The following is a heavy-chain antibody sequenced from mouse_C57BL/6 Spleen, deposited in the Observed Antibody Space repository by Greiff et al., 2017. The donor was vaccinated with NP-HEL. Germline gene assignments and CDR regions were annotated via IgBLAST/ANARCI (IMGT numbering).Heavy chain of an antibody. Sequence: EVQLVESGPELVKPGASVKMSCKASGYTFTDYNMHWVKQSHGKSLEWIGYINPNNGGTSYNQKFKGKATLTVNKSSSTAYMELRSLTSEDSPVYYCARFSSRAWFAYWGQGTLVTVSA. CDR2: INPNNGGT. CDR1: GYTFTDYN. V-gene: IGHV1-22*01. J-gene: IGHJ3*01. D-gene: IGHD6-1*01. CDR3: ARFSSRAWFAY.